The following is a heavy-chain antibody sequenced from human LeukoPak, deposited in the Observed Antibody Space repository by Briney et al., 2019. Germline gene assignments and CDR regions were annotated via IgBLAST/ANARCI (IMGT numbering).Heavy chain of an antibody. CDR1: GFTLDNYA. Sequence: PGGSLRPSCAASGFTLDNYAMTWVRQAPGKGLEWVSAIRVSDGYTYYADSVQGRFIISRDKSKNTVSLQMNSPTGDDTALYYCARVAGSYSIRPFDFWGQGTVVIVSS. CDR2: IRVSDGYT. D-gene: IGHD1-26*01. J-gene: IGHJ4*02. V-gene: IGHV3-23*01. CDR3: ARVAGSYSIRPFDF.